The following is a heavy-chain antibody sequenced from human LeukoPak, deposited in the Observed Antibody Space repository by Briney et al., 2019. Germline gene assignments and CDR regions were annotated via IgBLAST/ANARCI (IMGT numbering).Heavy chain of an antibody. CDR2: ISSSGSTI. D-gene: IGHD1-26*01. CDR1: GFTFSNYE. J-gene: IGHJ4*02. CDR3: ATPRGSGSYLAFDY. Sequence: GGSLRLSCAAFGFTFSNYEVNWVRQAPGKGLEWISYISSSGSTIYYADSVKGRFTISRDNAKNTLHLQMNSLRAEDTAVYYCATPRGSGSYLAFDYWGQGTLVTVSS. V-gene: IGHV3-48*03.